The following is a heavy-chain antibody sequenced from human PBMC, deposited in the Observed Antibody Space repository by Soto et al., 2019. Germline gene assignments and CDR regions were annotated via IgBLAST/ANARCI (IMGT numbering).Heavy chain of an antibody. D-gene: IGHD3-22*01. CDR1: GFTFSSYS. CDR2: ISSSSSYI. CDR3: ASHPRDSSGYWYYFDY. V-gene: IGHV3-21*01. Sequence: EVQLVESGGGLVKPGGSLRLSCAASGFTFSSYSTNWVRQAPGKGLVWVSSISSSSSYIYYADSVKGRFTISRDNAKNSLYLQMNSLRAEDTAVYYCASHPRDSSGYWYYFDYWGQGTLVTVSS. J-gene: IGHJ4*02.